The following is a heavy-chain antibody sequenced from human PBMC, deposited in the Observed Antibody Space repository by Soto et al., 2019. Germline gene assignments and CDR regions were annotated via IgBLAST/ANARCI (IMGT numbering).Heavy chain of an antibody. CDR1: GYTFIHYY. CDR2: INPNGGST. CDR3: ARSLVKGDF. V-gene: IGHV1-46*01. J-gene: IGHJ4*02. Sequence: QVQLVQSGAEVKKPGASVKISCKASGYTFIHYYIHWVRQAPGQGLEWMAIINPNGGSTNYAQKFQGRVNVTSDTSTTTVSMRLNRLESDDTAVDYCARSLVKGDFWGQGTLVTVS. D-gene: IGHD2-21*01.